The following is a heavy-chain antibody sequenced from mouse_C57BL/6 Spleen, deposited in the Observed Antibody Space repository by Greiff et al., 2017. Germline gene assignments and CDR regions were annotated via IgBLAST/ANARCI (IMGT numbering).Heavy chain of an antibody. D-gene: IGHD2-5*01. CDR3: ARPYSNFAMDY. CDR2: ISSGSSTI. CDR1: GFTFSDYG. J-gene: IGHJ4*01. Sequence: EVNVVESGGGLVKPGGSLKLSCAASGFTFSDYGMHWVRQAPEKGLEWVAYISSGSSTIYYADTVKGRSTSSRDNAKNTQFLQMTSLRSEDTAMYYCARPYSNFAMDYWGQGTSVTVSS. V-gene: IGHV5-17*01.